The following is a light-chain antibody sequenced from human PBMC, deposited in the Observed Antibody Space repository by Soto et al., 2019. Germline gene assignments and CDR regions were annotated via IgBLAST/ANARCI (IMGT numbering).Light chain of an antibody. J-gene: IGLJ2*01. V-gene: IGLV1-44*01. Sequence: QAVVTQPPSASGTPGQRVTISCSGSSSNIGSNTVNWYQQLPGTAPKLLIYSGNQRPSGVPDRFSGSKSGTSASLAISGLQSEDEADYYCAAWDDSLNGLVFGGGTQLTVL. CDR2: SGN. CDR1: SSNIGSNT. CDR3: AAWDDSLNGLV.